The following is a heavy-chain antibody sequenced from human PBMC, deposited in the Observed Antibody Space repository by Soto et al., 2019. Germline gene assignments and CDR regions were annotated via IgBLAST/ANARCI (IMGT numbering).Heavy chain of an antibody. V-gene: IGHV2-26*01. D-gene: IGHD2-15*01. CDR2: IFSSGER. Sequence: QVTLKESGPVLVKPTETLTLTCSVSGFSLNNVRMGVSWIRQPPGKALEWLAHIFSSGERSYSTSLKTRLIISRDTSKSQVVLTMTNLDPVDTATYYCARLIVGFCGGGICHDYFDFWGQVTLVTVSS. CDR3: ARLIVGFCGGGICHDYFDF. CDR1: GFSLNNVRMG. J-gene: IGHJ4*02.